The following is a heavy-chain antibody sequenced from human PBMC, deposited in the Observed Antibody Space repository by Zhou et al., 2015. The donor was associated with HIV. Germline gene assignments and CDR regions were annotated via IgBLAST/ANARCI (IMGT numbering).Heavy chain of an antibody. V-gene: IGHV1-2*02. CDR1: GNTFNNYF. Sequence: QVQLVQSGSQVKKPGDSVRVSCKTSGNTFNNYFIHWIRQAPGRGLEWMGWINPHSNDTEYVERFQGRIIMTRDMSINTVYVSLRRLTFDDTAMYYCGRGDKTLGEYHFDSWGQGTLIRVSS. J-gene: IGHJ4*02. CDR3: GRGDKTLGEYHFDS. D-gene: IGHD1-26*01. CDR2: INPHSNDT.